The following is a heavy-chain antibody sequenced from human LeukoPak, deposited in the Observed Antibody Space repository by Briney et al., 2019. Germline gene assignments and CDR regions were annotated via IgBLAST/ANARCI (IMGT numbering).Heavy chain of an antibody. V-gene: IGHV4-59*01. Sequence: PSETLSLSCTVSGGSISSYYWSWIRQPPGKGLEWIGYIYYSGSTNYNPSLKSRVTISVDTSKNQFSLKLSSVTAADTAVYYCARVYPFYCSGGSCSPYYFDYWGQGTLVTVSS. J-gene: IGHJ4*02. CDR3: ARVYPFYCSGGSCSPYYFDY. CDR1: GGSISSYY. CDR2: IYYSGST. D-gene: IGHD2-15*01.